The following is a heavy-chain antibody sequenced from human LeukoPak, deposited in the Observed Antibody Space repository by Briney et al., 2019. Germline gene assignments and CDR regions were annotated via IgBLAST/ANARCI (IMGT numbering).Heavy chain of an antibody. CDR1: GGTFSSYA. Sequence: GSSVKVSCKACGGTFSSYAISWVRQAPGQGLEWMGTIIPIVGIANYAQKFQGRVTITADKSTSTAYMELSSLRSEDTAVYYCARDGEMATIYFDYWGQGTLVTVSS. J-gene: IGHJ4*02. CDR3: ARDGEMATIYFDY. V-gene: IGHV1-69*04. D-gene: IGHD5-24*01. CDR2: IIPIVGIA.